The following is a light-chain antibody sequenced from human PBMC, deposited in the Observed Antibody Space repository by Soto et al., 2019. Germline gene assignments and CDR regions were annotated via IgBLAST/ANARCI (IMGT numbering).Light chain of an antibody. Sequence: DIQLTQSPPSLSASVGDKVTITCRASQNIGTILNWYQLRPGQAPKLLIYVTSSLHTGVPSRFSGSGSWSEFTLTISNLQPEDFATYSCQQTHGNPTFGQGTIVEIK. CDR3: QQTHGNPT. J-gene: IGKJ1*01. CDR2: VTS. CDR1: QNIGTI. V-gene: IGKV1-39*01.